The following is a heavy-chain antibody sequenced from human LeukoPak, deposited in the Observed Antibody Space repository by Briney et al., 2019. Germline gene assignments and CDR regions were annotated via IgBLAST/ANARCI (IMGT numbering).Heavy chain of an antibody. CDR1: GYTFTRYS. CDR3: ARESKEQQLVNFDY. J-gene: IGHJ4*02. CDR2: ISAYNGNT. Sequence: ASVKVSCKASGYTFTRYSMNWVRQAPGQGLEGMGWISAYNGNTNYAQKLQGRVTMTTDTSTSTAYMELRSLRYDDTVVYYCARESKEQQLVNFDYWGQGTLVTVSS. D-gene: IGHD6-13*01. V-gene: IGHV1-18*01.